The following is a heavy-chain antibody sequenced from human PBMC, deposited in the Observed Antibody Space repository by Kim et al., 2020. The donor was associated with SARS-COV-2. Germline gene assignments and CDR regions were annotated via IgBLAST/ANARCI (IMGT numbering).Heavy chain of an antibody. CDR2: MSFDGSNK. V-gene: IGHV3-30*18. CDR3: AKDDQGAGAGPFDY. CDR1: GFPFSSYG. J-gene: IGHJ4*02. D-gene: IGHD6-19*01. Sequence: VGSLRLSCAASGFPFSSYGMHWVRQAPGKGLEWVAVMSFDGSNKYYANSVKGRFTISRDNSKNTLYLQMNSLRVEDTAVYFCAKDDQGAGAGPFDYWGQG.